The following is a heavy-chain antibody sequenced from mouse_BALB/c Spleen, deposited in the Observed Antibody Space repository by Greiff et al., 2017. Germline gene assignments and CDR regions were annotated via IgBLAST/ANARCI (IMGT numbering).Heavy chain of an antibody. D-gene: IGHD1-1*01. V-gene: IGHV5-6*02. Sequence: EVKLVESGGDLVKPGGSLKLSCAASGFTFSSYGMSWVRQTPDKRLEWVATISSGGSYTYYPDSVKGRFTISRDNAKNTLYLQMSSLKSEDTAMYYCARHNYYGSRTWLAYWGQGTLVTVSA. CDR2: ISSGGSYT. CDR3: ARHNYYGSRTWLAY. CDR1: GFTFSSYG. J-gene: IGHJ3*01.